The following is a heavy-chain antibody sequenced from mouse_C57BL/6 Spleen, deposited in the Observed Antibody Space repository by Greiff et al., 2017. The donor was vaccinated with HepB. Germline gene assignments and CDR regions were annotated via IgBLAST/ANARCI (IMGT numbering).Heavy chain of an antibody. CDR3: ARDSSGYGNSLYFDY. CDR2: ISDGGSYT. J-gene: IGHJ2*01. Sequence: EVQRVESGGGLVKPGGSLKLSCAASGFTFSSYAMSWVRQTPEKRLEWVATISDGGSYTYYPDNVKGRFTISRDNAKNNLYLQMSHLKSEDTAMYYCARDSSGYGNSLYFDYWGQGTTLTVSS. D-gene: IGHD3-2*02. V-gene: IGHV5-4*01. CDR1: GFTFSSYA.